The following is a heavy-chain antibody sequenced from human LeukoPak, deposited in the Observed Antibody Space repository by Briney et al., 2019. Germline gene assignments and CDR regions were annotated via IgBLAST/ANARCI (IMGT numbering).Heavy chain of an antibody. D-gene: IGHD2-2*01. V-gene: IGHV4-59*01. J-gene: IGHJ6*03. CDR2: VSYSGTT. CDR1: GGSISSYY. Sequence: PSETLSLTCTVSGGSISSYYWTWIRQPPGKGLEWIGYVSYSGTTKYNPSLKSRVTMSVDMSKNRLSLRLTSVTAADTAVYYCARTRLYCSSTSCPPYYYMDVWGKGTTVTVSS. CDR3: ARTRLYCSSTSCPPYYYMDV.